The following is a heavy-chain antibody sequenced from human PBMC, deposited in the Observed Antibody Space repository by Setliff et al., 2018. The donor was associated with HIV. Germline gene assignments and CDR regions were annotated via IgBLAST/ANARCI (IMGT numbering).Heavy chain of an antibody. J-gene: IGHJ5*02. V-gene: IGHV4-59*11. CDR3: ARQFPPYHSGAHYSDL. D-gene: IGHD6-19*01. CDR1: GGSITPHY. Sequence: PSETLSLTCTVSGGSITPHYWSWIRQPSGKGLEWIGLIYYSGSTNYSPSLKSRVTISVDSSKNQFSLKLTSVTAADAAIYYCARQFPPYHSGAHYSDLWSQGTLVTVSS. CDR2: IYYSGST.